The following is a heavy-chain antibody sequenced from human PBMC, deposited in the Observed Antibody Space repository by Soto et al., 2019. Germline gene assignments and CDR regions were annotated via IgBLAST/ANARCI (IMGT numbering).Heavy chain of an antibody. CDR3: VRDGTKTLRDWFDP. Sequence: QVQLQESGPGLVKPSETLSLTCTVSGASISGFYWSWIRKSAGTGLECIGRIYATGTTDYNPSLKRRVMMSVDTSKKQFSLKLRSVTAADTAVYYCVRDGTKTLRDWFDPWGQGMSVTVSS. D-gene: IGHD1-1*01. CDR1: GASISGFY. V-gene: IGHV4-4*07. J-gene: IGHJ5*02. CDR2: IYATGTT.